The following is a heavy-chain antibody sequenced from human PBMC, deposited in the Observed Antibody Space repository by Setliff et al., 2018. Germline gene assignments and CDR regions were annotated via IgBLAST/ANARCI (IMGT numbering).Heavy chain of an antibody. CDR3: ARSLVGATYSVYFDY. J-gene: IGHJ4*02. V-gene: IGHV5-51*01. Sequence: YWSWIRQPPGKGLEWIGYIYPGNAHTRYSPSFQGQVTMSADKSINTAYLQWSNLKAPDTAIYYCARSLVGATYSVYFDYWGQGALVTVSS. CDR2: IYPGNAHT. D-gene: IGHD1-26*01. CDR1: YW.